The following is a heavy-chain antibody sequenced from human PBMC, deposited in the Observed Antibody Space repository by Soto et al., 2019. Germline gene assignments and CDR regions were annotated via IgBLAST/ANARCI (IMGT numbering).Heavy chain of an antibody. V-gene: IGHV1-2*02. J-gene: IGHJ5*02. CDR3: ERKHSLDYIRWGLDP. CDR2: INPKSDDT. CDR1: GYSFSDNQ. Sequence: HVQLVQSGSEVKKPGASVKVSCKASGYSFSDNQIHWLRRAPVQGLEWMGRINPKSDDTNYALKLQGRVTMTRDNSIDTAYLELTGLTSDDTAIYYCERKHSLDYIRWGLDPWGQGTLVTVSS. D-gene: IGHD4-4*01.